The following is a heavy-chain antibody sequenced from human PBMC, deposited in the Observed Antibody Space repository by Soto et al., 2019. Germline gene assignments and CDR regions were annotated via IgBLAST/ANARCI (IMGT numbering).Heavy chain of an antibody. V-gene: IGHV1-18*01. J-gene: IGHJ5*02. CDR2: ISAYNGNT. Sequence: QVQLVQSGAEVKKPGASVKVSCKASGYTFTSYGLSWVRQAPGQGPEWMGWISAYNGNTNYAQKLQGRVTMTTDTSTSTAYMELRRLRSDYTVVYYCARSPTYESSCYYYGGWFDPWGQGTLVTVSS. CDR1: GYTFTSYG. D-gene: IGHD3-22*01. CDR3: ARSPTYESSCYYYGGWFDP.